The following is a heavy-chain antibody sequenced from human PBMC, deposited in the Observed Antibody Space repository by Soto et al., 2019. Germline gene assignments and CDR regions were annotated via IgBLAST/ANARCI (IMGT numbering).Heavy chain of an antibody. CDR3: ARGGLGYSSGWYTHKIPTRHFDY. D-gene: IGHD6-19*01. J-gene: IGHJ4*02. CDR2: INHSGST. CDR1: GGSFSGYY. Sequence: SETLSLTCAVYGGSFSGYYWSWIRQPPGKGLEWIGEINHSGSTNYNPSLKSRVTISVDTSKNQFSLKLSSVTAADTAVYYCARGGLGYSSGWYTHKIPTRHFDYWGQGTLVTVSS. V-gene: IGHV4-34*01.